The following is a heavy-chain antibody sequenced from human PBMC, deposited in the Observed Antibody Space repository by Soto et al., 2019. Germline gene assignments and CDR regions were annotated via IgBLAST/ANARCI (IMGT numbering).Heavy chain of an antibody. V-gene: IGHV3-33*08. J-gene: IGHJ4*02. Sequence: GGSLRLSCAASGFTFGSFAISWVRQAPGKGLEWMANIWIDGSNKNYADSVKGRFTTSRDNSKNTLFLQVNSLRAEDTAIYYCARAAYTSGYYYFDHWGQGTPVTVPQ. CDR1: GFTFGSFA. D-gene: IGHD6-19*01. CDR2: IWIDGSNK. CDR3: ARAAYTSGYYYFDH.